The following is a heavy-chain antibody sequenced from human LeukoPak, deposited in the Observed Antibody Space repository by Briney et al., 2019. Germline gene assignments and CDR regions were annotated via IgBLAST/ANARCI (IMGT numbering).Heavy chain of an antibody. V-gene: IGHV3-66*01. J-gene: IGHJ4*02. Sequence: PGGSLRLSCAAPGFIVRSYYMSWVRQAPGKGLERVSVIYTGGTTNYADSVKDRFTISRDNSKNTLYLQMNSLRAEDTAVYYCARDIGKETDYWGLGTLVIVSS. CDR3: ARDIGKETDY. CDR2: IYTGGTT. CDR1: GFIVRSYY. D-gene: IGHD1-14*01.